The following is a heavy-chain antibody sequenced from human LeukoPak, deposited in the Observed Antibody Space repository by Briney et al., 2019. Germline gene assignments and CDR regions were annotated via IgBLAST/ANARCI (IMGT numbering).Heavy chain of an antibody. CDR1: GFTFGSYA. V-gene: IGHV3-23*01. J-gene: IGHJ4*02. Sequence: GGSLRLSCAASGFTFGSYAMTWVRHAPGKGLEWVSDISGSGGSNYYADSVKGRFTISRDNSKNTLFLQMNSLRAEDTAVYYCAKDLAYGSGSSFDYWGQGTLVTVSS. CDR3: AKDLAYGSGSSFDY. CDR2: ISGSGGSN. D-gene: IGHD3-10*01.